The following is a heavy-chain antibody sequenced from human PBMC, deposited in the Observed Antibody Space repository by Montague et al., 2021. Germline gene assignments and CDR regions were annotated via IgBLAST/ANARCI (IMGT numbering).Heavy chain of an antibody. CDR2: IHHGGAI. Sequence: SLRLSCAASGFTFSAYGMTWVRQAPGKGLEWVAVIHHGGAIYADSVKGRFTISRDDSKNMLYLQMNSLRAEDTALYYCVKGRSRLDYWGQGTLVTVSS. D-gene: IGHD6-13*01. CDR1: GFTFSAYG. CDR3: VKGRSRLDY. J-gene: IGHJ4*02. V-gene: IGHV3-23*03.